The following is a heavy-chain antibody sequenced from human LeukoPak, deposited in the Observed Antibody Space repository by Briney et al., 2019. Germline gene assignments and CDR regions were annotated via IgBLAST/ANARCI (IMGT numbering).Heavy chain of an antibody. Sequence: GGSLRLSCAASGFTFSSYGVHWVRQAPGKGLEWVAFIRYDGSNKYYADSVKGRFTISRDNSKNTLYLQMNSLRAEDTAVYYCAKRAPYYDSSGYYFDYWGQGTLVTVSS. J-gene: IGHJ4*02. CDR1: GFTFSSYG. CDR3: AKRAPYYDSSGYYFDY. CDR2: IRYDGSNK. D-gene: IGHD3-22*01. V-gene: IGHV3-30*02.